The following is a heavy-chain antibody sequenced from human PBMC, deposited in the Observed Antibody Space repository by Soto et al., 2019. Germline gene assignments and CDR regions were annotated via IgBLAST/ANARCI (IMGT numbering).Heavy chain of an antibody. Sequence: QVQLVQSGAEVKKPGSSVKVSCKASGGTFSSYTISWVRQSPGQGLEWMGRIIPILGIANYAQKFQGRVTITADRSTSTACVELTSLRSAGTAGYYLAREEYYYGSGAFFDYWGQGTLVTVSS. J-gene: IGHJ4*02. CDR2: IIPILGIA. D-gene: IGHD3-10*01. CDR1: GGTFSSYT. V-gene: IGHV1-69*08. CDR3: AREEYYYGSGAFFDY.